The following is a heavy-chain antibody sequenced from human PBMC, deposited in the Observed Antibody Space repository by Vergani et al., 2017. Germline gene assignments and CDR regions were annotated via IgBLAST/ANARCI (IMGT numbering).Heavy chain of an antibody. D-gene: IGHD2-2*01. CDR3: ARVSRSVVPAATFDY. J-gene: IGHJ4*02. V-gene: IGHV1-2*02. CDR1: GYTFTGYY. Sequence: QVQLVQSGAEVKKPGASVEVSCKASGYTFTGYYMHWVRQAPGQGLEWMGWINPNSGGTNYAQKFQGRVTMTRDTSISTAYMELSRLRSDDTAVYYCARVSRSVVPAATFDYWGQGTLVTVSS. CDR2: INPNSGGT.